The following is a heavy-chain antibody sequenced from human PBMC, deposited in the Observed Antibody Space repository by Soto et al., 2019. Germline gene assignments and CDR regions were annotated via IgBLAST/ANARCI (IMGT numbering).Heavy chain of an antibody. V-gene: IGHV3-48*02. Sequence: GGSLRLSCAASGFTFSSYSMNWVRQAPGKGLEWVSYISSSSSTIYYADSVKGRFTISRDNAKNSLYLQMNSLRDEDTAVHYCARDEDYYDSSGYYDYWGQGTLVTVSS. J-gene: IGHJ4*02. CDR3: ARDEDYYDSSGYYDY. CDR2: ISSSSSTI. D-gene: IGHD3-22*01. CDR1: GFTFSSYS.